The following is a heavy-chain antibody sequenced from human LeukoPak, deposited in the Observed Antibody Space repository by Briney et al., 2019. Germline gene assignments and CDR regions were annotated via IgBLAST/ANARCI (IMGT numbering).Heavy chain of an antibody. D-gene: IGHD3-10*02. Sequence: GGSLRLSCAASGLTFSRYGMHWVRQAPGKGLEWVAFIRYDESTKYYADSVKGRFTVSRDNAKNSLYLQMNSLRAEDTAVYYCAREGTYVRWFDPWGQGTLVTVSS. CDR3: AREGTYVRWFDP. CDR2: IRYDESTK. CDR1: GLTFSRYG. V-gene: IGHV3-30*02. J-gene: IGHJ5*02.